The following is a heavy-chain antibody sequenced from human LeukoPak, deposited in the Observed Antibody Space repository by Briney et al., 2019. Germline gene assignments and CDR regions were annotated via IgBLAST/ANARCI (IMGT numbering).Heavy chain of an antibody. CDR2: IRHDGGIK. J-gene: IGHJ4*02. Sequence: GGSLRLSCAASGFIFSTYGMYWVRQAPGKGLEWVAFIRHDGGIKNYADSVKGRSTISRDNSKNALYLQMNSLRAEDTAVYYCAKDSLADIDYWGQGTLVTVSS. V-gene: IGHV3-30*02. CDR3: AKDSLADIDY. CDR1: GFIFSTYG. D-gene: IGHD3-16*01.